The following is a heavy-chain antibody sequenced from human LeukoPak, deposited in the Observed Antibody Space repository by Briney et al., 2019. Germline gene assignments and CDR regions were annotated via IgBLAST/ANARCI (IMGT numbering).Heavy chain of an antibody. CDR3: ARGSITGTTGYFDY. CDR1: GFTFSSYD. Sequence: PGGSLRLSCAASGFTFSSYDMHWVRQATGKGLEWVSAIGTAGDTYYPGSVKGRFTISRENAKNSLYLQMNSLRAGDTAVYYCARGSITGTTGYFDYWAQGTLVTVSS. D-gene: IGHD1-20*01. CDR2: IGTAGDT. V-gene: IGHV3-13*01. J-gene: IGHJ4*02.